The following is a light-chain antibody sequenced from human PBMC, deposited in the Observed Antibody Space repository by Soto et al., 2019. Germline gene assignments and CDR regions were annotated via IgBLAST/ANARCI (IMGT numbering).Light chain of an antibody. CDR2: DTT. Sequence: QAVVTQEPSLTVSPGGTVTLTCGSSTGTVTSGHYPYWIQQKPGQAPRTLIYDTTNKHSWTPARFSGSLLGGKAALTLSGAQPEDEAEYCCLLSYSGPQIFGGGTKLTVL. CDR1: TGTVTSGHY. CDR3: LLSYSGPQI. J-gene: IGLJ2*01. V-gene: IGLV7-46*01.